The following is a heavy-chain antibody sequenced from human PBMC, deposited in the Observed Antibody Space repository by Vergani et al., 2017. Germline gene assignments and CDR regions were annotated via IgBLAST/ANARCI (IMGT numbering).Heavy chain of an antibody. V-gene: IGHV3-48*04. CDR3: ARTRRDGYNYSYYYYYMDV. CDR2: ISSSSSTI. CDR1: GFPFSSYS. Sequence: EVQLVESGGGLVQPGGSLRLSCAASGFPFSSYSMNWVRQAPGKVLEWVSYISSSSSTIYYADSVKGRFTISRDNAKNSLYLQMNSLRAEDTAVYYCARTRRDGYNYSYYYYYMDVWGKGTTVTVAS. D-gene: IGHD5-24*01. J-gene: IGHJ6*03.